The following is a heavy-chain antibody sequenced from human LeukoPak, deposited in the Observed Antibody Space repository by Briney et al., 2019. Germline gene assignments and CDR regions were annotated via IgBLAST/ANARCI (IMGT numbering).Heavy chain of an antibody. CDR3: AKLQNSSWYGFFDY. Sequence: SVKVSCKASGGTFSSYAISWVRQAPGQGVEWMGGIIPIFGTANYAQKFQGRVTITADESTSTAYMELSSLRSEDTAVYYCAKLQNSSWYGFFDYWGQGTLVTVSS. V-gene: IGHV1-69*13. CDR2: IIPIFGTA. D-gene: IGHD6-13*01. CDR1: GGTFSSYA. J-gene: IGHJ4*02.